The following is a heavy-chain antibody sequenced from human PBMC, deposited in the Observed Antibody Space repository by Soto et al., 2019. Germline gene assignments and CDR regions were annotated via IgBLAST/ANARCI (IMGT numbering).Heavy chain of an antibody. CDR3: AKLGSSSWSPHYYFDY. J-gene: IGHJ4*02. D-gene: IGHD2-2*01. CDR2: ITDSGDDT. Sequence: EVQLLESGGGLVQPGGSLRLSCAASGFTFNNYAMGWVRQAPGKGQEWVSAITDSGDDTYYIDSVKGRFTISRDNSKSTLSLQMNSLRAEDTAIYYCAKLGSSSWSPHYYFDYWGQGTLVTVSS. CDR1: GFTFNNYA. V-gene: IGHV3-23*01.